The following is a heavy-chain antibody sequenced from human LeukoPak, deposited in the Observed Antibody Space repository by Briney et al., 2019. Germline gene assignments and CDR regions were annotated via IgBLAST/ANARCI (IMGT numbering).Heavy chain of an antibody. V-gene: IGHV4-34*01. D-gene: IGHD3-22*01. CDR2: INHSGYT. CDR1: GESSFSSYY. J-gene: IGHJ4*02. Sequence: PSETLSLTCAVYGESSFSSYYWSWIRPTPGGALEGIGEINHSGYTNYNPSVRRRVTLSRDTAKNQFYLRLNSVTAPDTAVYYCSRQVVGNDYWGQGTLVTVSS. CDR3: SRQVVGNDY.